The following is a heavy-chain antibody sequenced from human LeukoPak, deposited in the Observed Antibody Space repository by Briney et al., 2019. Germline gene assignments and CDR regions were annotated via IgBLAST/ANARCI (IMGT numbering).Heavy chain of an antibody. V-gene: IGHV4-4*07. CDR1: GGSISSYY. Sequence: SETLSLTCTVSGGSISSYYWSWIRQPAGKGLEWIGRIYTSGSTNYNPSLKSRVTMSVDTSKNQFSLKLSSVTAADTAVYYCASVPELSTTPNAYFDYWGQGTLVTVSS. J-gene: IGHJ4*02. CDR3: ASVPELSTTPNAYFDY. CDR2: IYTSGST. D-gene: IGHD3-16*02.